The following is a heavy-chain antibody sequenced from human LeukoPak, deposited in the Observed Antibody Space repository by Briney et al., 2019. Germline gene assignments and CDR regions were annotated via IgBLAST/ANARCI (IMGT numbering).Heavy chain of an antibody. CDR1: GFNFGRYW. CDR2: INSDGSST. Sequence: GGSLRLSCAASGFNFGRYWMHWVRHAQGKGLVGVSRINSDGSSTSYADSVKGLFTISRDNANNTLYLQMNSLRAEDTAVYYCAREDPTSECFDYWGQGTLVTVSS. CDR3: AREDPTSECFDY. V-gene: IGHV3-74*01. D-gene: IGHD1-14*01. J-gene: IGHJ4*02.